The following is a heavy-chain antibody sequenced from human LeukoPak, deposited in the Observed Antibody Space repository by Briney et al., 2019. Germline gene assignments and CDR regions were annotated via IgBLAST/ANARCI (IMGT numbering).Heavy chain of an antibody. Sequence: PGGSLRLSCAASGFTFSDYYMSWIRQAPGKGLEWVSYISSSGSTIYYADSVKGRFTISRDNAKNSLYLQMNSLSAEDTAVYYCARENGNYYDSSGYYPAVLYYFDYWGQGTLVTVSS. V-gene: IGHV3-11*04. CDR3: ARENGNYYDSSGYYPAVLYYFDY. CDR1: GFTFSDYY. D-gene: IGHD3-22*01. J-gene: IGHJ4*02. CDR2: ISSSGSTI.